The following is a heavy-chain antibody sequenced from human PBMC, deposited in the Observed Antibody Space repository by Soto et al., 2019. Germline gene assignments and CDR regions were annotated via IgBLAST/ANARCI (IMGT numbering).Heavy chain of an antibody. Sequence: GESLKISCQGSGYSFTTYRIGWVLQMAGKGLECMGIIYPGDSDTRYSPSFQGQVTISADKSISAAYLQWSSLKASDTAIYYCATGGYCSDTTCYNFFDYWGQGTLVTVSS. D-gene: IGHD2-2*02. CDR3: ATGGYCSDTTCYNFFDY. CDR1: GYSFTTYR. V-gene: IGHV5-51*01. CDR2: IYPGDSDT. J-gene: IGHJ4*02.